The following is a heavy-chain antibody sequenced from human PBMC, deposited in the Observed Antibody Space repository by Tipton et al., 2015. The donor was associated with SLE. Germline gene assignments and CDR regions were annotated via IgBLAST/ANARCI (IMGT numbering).Heavy chain of an antibody. CDR3: ARARGYCCSTSCHDAFDI. D-gene: IGHD2-2*01. V-gene: IGHV3-48*01. Sequence: SLRLSCAASGFTFSSYSMNWVRQAPGKGLEWVSYISSSSSTIYYADSVKGRFTISRDNAKNSLYLQMNSLRAEDTAVYYCARARGYCCSTSCHDAFDIWGQGTMVTVSS. J-gene: IGHJ3*02. CDR1: GFTFSSYS. CDR2: ISSSSSTI.